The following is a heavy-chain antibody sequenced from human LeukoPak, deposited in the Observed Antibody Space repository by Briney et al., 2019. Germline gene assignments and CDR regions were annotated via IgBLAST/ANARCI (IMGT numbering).Heavy chain of an antibody. CDR1: GYTFTGYY. J-gene: IGHJ4*02. V-gene: IGHV1-2*02. CDR2: INPNSGGT. Sequence: ASVKVSCKASGYTFTGYYMHWVRQAPGQGLEWMGWINPNSGGTNYAQKFQGRVTMTRDTSISTAYMELSRLRSDDTAVYYCARDLGIAARPFDYWGQGTLVTVSS. D-gene: IGHD6-6*01. CDR3: ARDLGIAARPFDY.